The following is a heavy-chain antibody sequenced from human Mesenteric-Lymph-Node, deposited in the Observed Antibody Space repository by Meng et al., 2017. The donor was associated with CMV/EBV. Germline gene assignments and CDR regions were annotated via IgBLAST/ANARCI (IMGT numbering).Heavy chain of an antibody. D-gene: IGHD5-24*01. CDR1: GGPISTFY. V-gene: IGHV4-59*01. CDR3: ARSRDGYSFDY. J-gene: IGHJ4*02. CDR2: IYYSGST. Sequence: SETLSLTCSVSGGPISTFYWTWIRQPPGKGLEWIGYIYYSGSTNYNPSLKSRVTISIDTSKNQFSLKLSSVTAADTALYYCARSRDGYSFDYWGQGALVTVSS.